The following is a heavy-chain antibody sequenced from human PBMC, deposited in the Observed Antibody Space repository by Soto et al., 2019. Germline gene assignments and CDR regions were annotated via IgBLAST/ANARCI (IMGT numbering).Heavy chain of an antibody. J-gene: IGHJ4*02. Sequence: EVQLVESVGGLVNPGGSLRLSCAASGFTFSHAWMNWVRQAPGRGLEWVARFKSRGDGGTTDYAPPVKCRFTISRDDSENTLCLQMDSLKIEDTAVYLCTSDSTGVTHNSGFDYWGQGILVTVSS. CDR1: GFTFSHAW. CDR2: FKSRGDGGTT. D-gene: IGHD1-20*01. CDR3: TSDSTGVTHNSGFDY. V-gene: IGHV3-15*07.